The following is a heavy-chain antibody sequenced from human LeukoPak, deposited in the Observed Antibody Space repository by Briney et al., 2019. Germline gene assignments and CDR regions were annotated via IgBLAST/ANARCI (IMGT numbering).Heavy chain of an antibody. Sequence: SETLSLTCAVYGGSFSGYYWSWIRQPPGKGLEWIGSIYYSGSTYYNPSLKSRVTISVDTSKNQFSLKLSSVTAADTAVYYCARDRREGSSWLDWFDPWGQGTLVTVSS. CDR1: GGSFSGYY. V-gene: IGHV4-34*01. J-gene: IGHJ5*02. CDR3: ARDRREGSSWLDWFDP. CDR2: IYYSGST. D-gene: IGHD6-13*01.